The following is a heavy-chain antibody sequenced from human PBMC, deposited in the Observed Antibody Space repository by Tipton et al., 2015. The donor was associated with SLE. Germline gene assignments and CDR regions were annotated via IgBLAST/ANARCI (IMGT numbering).Heavy chain of an antibody. CDR3: ATDRLAARYAFDI. CDR1: GGSISSHY. D-gene: IGHD6-6*01. V-gene: IGHV4-59*07. J-gene: IGHJ3*02. CDR2: IYNSGST. Sequence: TLSLTCSVSGGSISSHYSSWIRQPPGKGLEWIGYIYNSGSTNYNPSLKSRGTISVDTSKNQFTLMLSSVTAADTAVYYCATDRLAARYAFDIWGQGTMVTVSS.